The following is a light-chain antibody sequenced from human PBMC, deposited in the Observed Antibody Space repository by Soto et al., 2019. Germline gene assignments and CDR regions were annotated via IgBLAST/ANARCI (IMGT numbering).Light chain of an antibody. CDR3: QQYGSSRALT. CDR2: GAS. Sequence: EIVLTQSPGTLSLSPGERATLSCRASQSVSNSYLAWYQQKPGQAPRLLMYGASSRATGIPDRFSGSGSGTDFTLTISRLEPEDFAVYYCQQYGSSRALTFGGGTKVEIK. V-gene: IGKV3-20*01. J-gene: IGKJ4*01. CDR1: QSVSNSY.